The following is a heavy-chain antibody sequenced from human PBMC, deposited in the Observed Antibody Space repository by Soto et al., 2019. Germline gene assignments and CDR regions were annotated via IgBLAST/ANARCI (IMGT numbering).Heavy chain of an antibody. CDR2: ISGSGGST. Sequence: EVQLLESGGGLVQPGGSLRLSCAASGFTFSSYAMSWVRQAPGKGLEWVSAISGSGGSTYYADSVKGRFTISRDNSKNTLYLQMKSLRAEDTAVYYCAKDGTDYYYYYMDVWGKGTTVTVSS. V-gene: IGHV3-23*01. CDR1: GFTFSSYA. D-gene: IGHD1-1*01. CDR3: AKDGTDYYYYYMDV. J-gene: IGHJ6*03.